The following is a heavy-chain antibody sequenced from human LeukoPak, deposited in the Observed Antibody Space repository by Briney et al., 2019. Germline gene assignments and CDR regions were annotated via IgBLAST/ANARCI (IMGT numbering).Heavy chain of an antibody. CDR1: GGSISSYY. CDR3: AREVYLDTSGYLAYYFDF. Sequence: PSETLSLTCTVSGGSISSYYWSWIRQPPGKGLEWIGYIYYSGSTNYNPSLKSRVTISVDTCENQFSLQLSSVTAADTAVYYCAREVYLDTSGYLAYYFDFWGQGTLVTVSS. V-gene: IGHV4-59*01. D-gene: IGHD3-22*01. CDR2: IYYSGST. J-gene: IGHJ4*02.